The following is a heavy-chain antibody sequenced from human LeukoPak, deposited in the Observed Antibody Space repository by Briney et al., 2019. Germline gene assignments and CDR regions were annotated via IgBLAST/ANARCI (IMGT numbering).Heavy chain of an antibody. CDR1: GFTFTSYT. D-gene: IGHD2-2*01. CDR3: ARGSSTSCFDY. J-gene: IGHJ4*02. CDR2: ITTSSSYI. Sequence: GGSLRLSCAASGFTFTSYTMTWVRQAPGKGLQWVSSITTSSSYIYYADSVKGRFTISRDNAKNSLYLQMNSLRAEDTAVYYCARGSSTSCFDYWGQGTLVTVSS. V-gene: IGHV3-21*01.